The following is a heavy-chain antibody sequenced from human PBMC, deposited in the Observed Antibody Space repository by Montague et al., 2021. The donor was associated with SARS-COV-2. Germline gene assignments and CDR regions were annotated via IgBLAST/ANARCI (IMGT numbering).Heavy chain of an antibody. CDR1: GGSISSSSYY. Sequence: ETLSLTCTVSGGSISSSSYYWGWIRQPPGKGLEWIGYIYYSGSTNYNPSLKSRVTISVDTSKNQFSLKLSSVTAADTAVYYCAREYPGFTLDYWGQGTLVIVSS. D-gene: IGHD2/OR15-2a*01. CDR3: AREYPGFTLDY. J-gene: IGHJ4*02. CDR2: IYYSGST. V-gene: IGHV4-61*05.